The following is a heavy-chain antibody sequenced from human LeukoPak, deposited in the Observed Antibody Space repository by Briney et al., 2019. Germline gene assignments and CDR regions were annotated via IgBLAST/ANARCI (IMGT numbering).Heavy chain of an antibody. CDR2: INHSGST. J-gene: IGHJ4*02. CDR3: ARALGTGWSQKE. V-gene: IGHV4-34*01. CDR1: GGSFSGYY. D-gene: IGHD6-19*01. Sequence: SETLSLTCAVYGGSFSGYYWSWIRQPPGKGLEWIGEINHSGSTNYNPSLKSRVTISVDTSKNQLSLKLSSVTAADTAVYYCARALGTGWSQKEWGQGTLVTVSS.